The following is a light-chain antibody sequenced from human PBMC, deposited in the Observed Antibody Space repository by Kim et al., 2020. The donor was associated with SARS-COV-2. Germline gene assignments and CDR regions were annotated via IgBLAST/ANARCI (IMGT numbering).Light chain of an antibody. V-gene: IGLV2-23*02. CDR1: SSDVGNYNL. CDR3: CSYAGSSTSV. J-gene: IGLJ1*01. CDR2: EVT. Sequence: QSALTQPASVSGSPGQSITISCTGTSSDVGNYNLVSWYQQHPGKAPKLKIYEVTKRPSGVSNRFSGSKSGNTASLTIYGLQAEDEADYYCCSYAGSSTSVFGTGTKVTVL.